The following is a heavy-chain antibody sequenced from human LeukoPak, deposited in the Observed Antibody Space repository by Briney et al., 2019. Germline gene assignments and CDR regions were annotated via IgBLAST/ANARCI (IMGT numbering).Heavy chain of an antibody. D-gene: IGHD3-22*01. CDR1: GYTFTSYD. CDR2: MNPNSGNT. J-gene: IGHJ6*03. V-gene: IGHV1-8*01. Sequence: ASVKVSCKASGYTFTSYDINWVRQATGQGLEWMGWMNPNSGNTGYAQKFQGRVTMTRNTSISTAYMELSSLRSEDTAVYYCARLYYYDSSGNYYYYYMDVWGKGTTVTVSS. CDR3: ARLYYYDSSGNYYYYYMDV.